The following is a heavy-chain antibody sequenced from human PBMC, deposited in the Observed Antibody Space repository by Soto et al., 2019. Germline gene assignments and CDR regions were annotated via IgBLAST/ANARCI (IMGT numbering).Heavy chain of an antibody. D-gene: IGHD3-3*01. V-gene: IGHV3-48*02. Sequence: EVQLVESGGGLVQPGGSLRLSCVASGFTFSTYSTNWIRQAPGKGLEWISYISSSSSTTYADSVKGRFTISRDNAKNSLYLQVNSLRDEDTAVYYCARTIWSGYFQADHWGQGTLVTVSS. CDR2: ISSSSST. CDR3: ARTIWSGYFQADH. CDR1: GFTFSTYS. J-gene: IGHJ5*02.